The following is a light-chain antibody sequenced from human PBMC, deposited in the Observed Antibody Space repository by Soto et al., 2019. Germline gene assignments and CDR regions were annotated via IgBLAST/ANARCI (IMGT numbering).Light chain of an antibody. CDR2: QDN. CDR3: QAWDSSRVV. CDR1: KLGGKN. J-gene: IGLJ2*01. V-gene: IGLV3-1*01. Sequence: SYELTQAPSVSVSPGQTASITCSGDKLGGKNVCWYQQKPGQSPVLVIYQDNKRPSGIPERFSGSNSGNTATLTISGTQAMDEADYYCQAWDSSRVVFGGGTKLTVL.